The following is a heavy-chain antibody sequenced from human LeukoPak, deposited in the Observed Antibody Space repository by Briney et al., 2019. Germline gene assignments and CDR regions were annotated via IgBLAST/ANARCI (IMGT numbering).Heavy chain of an antibody. Sequence: PSETLSLTCTVSGGSISSYYWSWIRQPPGKGLEWIGYIYYSGSTNYNPSLKSRATISVDTSKNQFSLKLSSVTAADTAVYFCSRHPTLQRHFDYWGQGTLVTVSS. J-gene: IGHJ4*02. CDR3: SRHPTLQRHFDY. D-gene: IGHD6-25*01. CDR1: GGSISSYY. V-gene: IGHV4-59*08. CDR2: IYYSGST.